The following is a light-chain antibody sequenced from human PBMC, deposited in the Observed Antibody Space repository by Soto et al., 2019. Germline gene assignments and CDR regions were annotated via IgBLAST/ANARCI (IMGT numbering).Light chain of an antibody. CDR3: QQRSNWLPIT. CDR1: QSVSSY. V-gene: IGKV3-11*01. Sequence: EIVLTQSPATLSLSPGERATLSCRASQSVSSYLDWYQQKPGQAPRLLIYDASNRATGIPARFSGSGSGTDFTLTIGSLDPEDFAVYYCQQRSNWLPITFGQGTRLEIK. J-gene: IGKJ5*01. CDR2: DAS.